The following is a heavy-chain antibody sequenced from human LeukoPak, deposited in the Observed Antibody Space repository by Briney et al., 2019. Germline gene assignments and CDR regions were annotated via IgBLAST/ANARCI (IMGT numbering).Heavy chain of an antibody. D-gene: IGHD3-22*01. CDR3: AMNYYDSSGTPY. V-gene: IGHV3-20*04. CDR1: GFTVSSNY. CDR2: INWNGGST. Sequence: GGSLRLSCAASGFTVSSNYMSWVRQAPGKGLEWVSGINWNGGSTGYADSVKGRFTISRDNAKNSLYLQMNSLRAEDTALYYCAMNYYDSSGTPYWGQGILVTVSS. J-gene: IGHJ4*02.